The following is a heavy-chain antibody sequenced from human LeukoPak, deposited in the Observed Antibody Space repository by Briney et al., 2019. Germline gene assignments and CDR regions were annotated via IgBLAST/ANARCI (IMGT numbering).Heavy chain of an antibody. J-gene: IGHJ6*03. CDR1: GGSISSGSYY. CDR3: ARVGSGYDYDYYYYMDV. Sequence: PSETLSLTCTVSGGSISSGSYYWSWIRQPAGKGLEWIGRIYTSGSTNYNPSLKSRVTISVDTSKNQFSLKLSSVTAADTAVYYCARVGSGYDYDYYYYMDVWGKGTTVTVSS. V-gene: IGHV4-61*02. D-gene: IGHD5-12*01. CDR2: IYTSGST.